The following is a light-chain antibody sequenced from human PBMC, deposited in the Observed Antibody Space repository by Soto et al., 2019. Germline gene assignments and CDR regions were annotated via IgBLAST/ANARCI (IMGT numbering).Light chain of an antibody. CDR1: QTLRTNS. Sequence: EIVLTQSPGILSLSPGERATLSCRASQTLRTNSLAWYQQRPGQTPRLLIYAASSRNTDIPDRFNGSGSGTDFALTISRLQAEDVGVYYCQQYYSTPRTFGQGTKVEIK. J-gene: IGKJ2*01. CDR3: QQYYSTPRT. CDR2: AAS. V-gene: IGKV3-20*01.